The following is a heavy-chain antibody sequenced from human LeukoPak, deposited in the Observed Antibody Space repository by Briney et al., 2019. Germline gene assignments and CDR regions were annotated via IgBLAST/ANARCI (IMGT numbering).Heavy chain of an antibody. J-gene: IGHJ4*02. CDR2: ISSNGGST. Sequence: GGSLRLSCAASGFAVSTRYMSWVRQAPGKGLEYVSAISSNGGSTYYANSVKGRFTISRDNSKNTLYLQMGSLRAEDMAVYYCARNLARGSFDYWGQGTLVTVSS. CDR3: ARNLARGSFDY. D-gene: IGHD3-10*01. CDR1: GFAVSTRY. V-gene: IGHV3-64*01.